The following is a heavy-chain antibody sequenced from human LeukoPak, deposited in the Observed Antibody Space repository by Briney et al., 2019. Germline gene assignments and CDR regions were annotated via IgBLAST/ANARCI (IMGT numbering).Heavy chain of an antibody. J-gene: IGHJ6*02. D-gene: IGHD2-8*01. CDR1: GGSISSGGYY. V-gene: IGHV4-31*03. CDR2: IYYSGST. Sequence: RPSETLSLTCTVSGGSISSGGYYWSWIRQHPGKGLEWIGYIYYSGSTYYNPSLKSRVTISVDTSKNQFSLKLSSVTAADTAVYYCARDQGLCTNGVCSPYYYYGMDVWAKGPRSPSP. CDR3: ARDQGLCTNGVCSPYYYYGMDV.